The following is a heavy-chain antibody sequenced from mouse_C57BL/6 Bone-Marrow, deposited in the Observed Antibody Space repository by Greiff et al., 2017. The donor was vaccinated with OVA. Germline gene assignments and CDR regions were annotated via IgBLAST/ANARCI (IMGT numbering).Heavy chain of an antibody. D-gene: IGHD1-1*01. V-gene: IGHV3-8*01. J-gene: IGHJ4*01. CDR2: ISYSGST. CDR1: GYSITSDY. CDR3: ARGGLITTVDYYAMDY. Sequence: VQLKESGPGLAKPSQTLSLTCSVTGYSITSDYWNWIRKFPGNKLEYMGYISYSGSTYYNPSLKSRISITRDTSKNQYYLQLNSVTTEDTATYYCARGGLITTVDYYAMDYWGQGTSVTVSS.